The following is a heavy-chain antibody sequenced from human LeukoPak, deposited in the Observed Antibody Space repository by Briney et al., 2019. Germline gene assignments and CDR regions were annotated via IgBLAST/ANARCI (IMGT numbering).Heavy chain of an antibody. V-gene: IGHV4-30-2*04. J-gene: IGHJ4*02. Sequence: SRVTISVDTSKSQFSLKLSSVIAADTAVYYCARATCEDFDSWGQGTLVTVSS. CDR3: ARATCEDFDS.